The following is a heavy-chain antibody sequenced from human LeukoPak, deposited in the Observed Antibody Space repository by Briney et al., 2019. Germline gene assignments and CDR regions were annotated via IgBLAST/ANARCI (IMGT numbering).Heavy chain of an antibody. V-gene: IGHV4-30-2*01. J-gene: IGHJ4*02. D-gene: IGHD2-2*01. CDR3: ARVTMPPGGWGNRRYYFDD. Sequence: SETLSLTCAVSGGSISSGGYSWSWIRQPPGKGLEWIGYIYHSGSTYYSPSLKSRVTISVDRSKNQFSLKLSSVTAADTAVYYCARVTMPPGGWGNRRYYFDDWGQGTLVTVSS. CDR1: GGSISSGGYS. CDR2: IYHSGST.